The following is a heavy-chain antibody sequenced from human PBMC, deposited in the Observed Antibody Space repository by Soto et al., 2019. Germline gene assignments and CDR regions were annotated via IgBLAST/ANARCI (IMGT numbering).Heavy chain of an antibody. J-gene: IGHJ4*02. D-gene: IGHD6-13*01. CDR2: ISHSGRT. V-gene: IGHV4-34*01. Sequence: PSETLSLTCAVNGGSFTGYYGAWIRQSPGKGLEWIGEISHSGRTNYNPSLKSRVTISVDTSKNQFSLKVSSVTAADTVMYYCAKNGGSTWYYFDPGGQGTVVTVSS. CDR1: GGSFTGYY. CDR3: AKNGGSTWYYFDP.